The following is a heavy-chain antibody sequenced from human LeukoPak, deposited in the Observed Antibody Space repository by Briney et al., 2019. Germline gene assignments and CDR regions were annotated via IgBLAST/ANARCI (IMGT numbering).Heavy chain of an antibody. CDR1: GFTFSSYG. D-gene: IGHD3-16*01. V-gene: IGHV3-33*01. CDR2: IWYDGSNK. Sequence: GGSLRLSCAASGFTFSSYGMHWVRQAPGKGLEWVAVIWYDGSNKYYADSVKGRFTISRDNSKNTLYLQMNSLRAEDTAVYYCAREAVLEDYIDYWGQGTLVTVSS. J-gene: IGHJ4*02. CDR3: AREAVLEDYIDY.